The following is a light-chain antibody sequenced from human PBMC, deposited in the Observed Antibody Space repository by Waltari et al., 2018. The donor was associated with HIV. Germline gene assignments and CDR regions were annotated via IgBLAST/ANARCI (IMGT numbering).Light chain of an antibody. CDR2: SNN. CDR3: AAWDDSLNALL. J-gene: IGLJ2*01. Sequence: QSVLTQPPSASGTPGQRVPISCSGSYYKHGTDVGNWYQQLPGTAPKLLIYSNNHRPSGVPDRFSGSKSGTSASLAISGLQSEDEAAYYCAAWDDSLNALLFGGGTKLTVL. V-gene: IGLV1-44*01. CDR1: YYKHGTDV.